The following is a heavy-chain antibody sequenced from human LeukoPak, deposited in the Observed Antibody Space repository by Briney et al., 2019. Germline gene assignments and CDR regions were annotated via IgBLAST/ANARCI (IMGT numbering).Heavy chain of an antibody. V-gene: IGHV4-39*01. CDR2: TSYSGST. Sequence: KPAETLSLTCTVSGGAISGSPYYWGCIRQPPGKGLEWIGSTSYSGSTYYNPSLKSRVTISVDTSKNQFSLKLTSVTAADTAVYCCARAYSSGWYNDFDPWGQGTLVIVSS. CDR1: GGAISGSPYY. J-gene: IGHJ5*02. D-gene: IGHD6-19*01. CDR3: ARAYSSGWYNDFDP.